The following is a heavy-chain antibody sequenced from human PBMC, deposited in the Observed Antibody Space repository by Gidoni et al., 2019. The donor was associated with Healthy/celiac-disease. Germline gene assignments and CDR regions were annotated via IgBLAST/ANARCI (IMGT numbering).Heavy chain of an antibody. CDR3: ARGPRSGSYYYYGMDV. V-gene: IGHV3-48*03. Sequence: EVQLVESGGGLVQPGGSLRLSCAASGFTFSSYEMNWVRQAPGKGLEWVSYISSSGSTIYYADSVKGRFTISRDNAKNSLYLQMNSLRAEDTAVYYCARGPRSGSYYYYGMDVWGQGTTVTVSS. CDR2: ISSSGSTI. D-gene: IGHD3-10*01. J-gene: IGHJ6*02. CDR1: GFTFSSYE.